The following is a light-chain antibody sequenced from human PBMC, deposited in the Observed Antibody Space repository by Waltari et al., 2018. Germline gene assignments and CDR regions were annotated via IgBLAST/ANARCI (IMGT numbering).Light chain of an antibody. CDR3: MQGTHWPYT. CDR1: QSLVYSDGNTY. J-gene: IGKJ2*01. V-gene: IGKV2-30*01. CDR2: KVS. Sequence: DAVLTQSPLSLPVTLGQPASISCRSSQSLVYSDGNTYLNWFQQSPGQSPRRLLYKVSDRDSGVPDRFSGSGSGTDFTLKISRVEAEDVGVYYCMQGTHWPYTFGQGTKVEIK.